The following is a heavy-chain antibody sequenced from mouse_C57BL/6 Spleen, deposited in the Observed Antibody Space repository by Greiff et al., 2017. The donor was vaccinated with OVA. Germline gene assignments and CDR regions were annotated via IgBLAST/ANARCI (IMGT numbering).Heavy chain of an antibody. CDR3: ARRLTTVVAHWYFDV. CDR1: GYTFTSYW. CDR2: IDPSDSYT. V-gene: IGHV1-50*01. J-gene: IGHJ1*03. D-gene: IGHD1-1*01. Sequence: QVQLQQPGAELVQPGASVKLSCKASGYTFTSYWMQWVKQRPGQGLEWIGEIDPSDSYTNYTQKFKGKATLTVDTSSSTAYMQLSSLTSEDSAVYYCARRLTTVVAHWYFDVWGTGTTVTVSS.